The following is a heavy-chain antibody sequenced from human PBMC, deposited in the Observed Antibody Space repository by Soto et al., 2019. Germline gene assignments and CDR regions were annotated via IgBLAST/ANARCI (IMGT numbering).Heavy chain of an antibody. J-gene: IGHJ4*02. Sequence: GGSLRLSCKASGGTFSSYAMSWVRQAPGKGLEWVSAISGSGGNTYYADSVKGRFTISRDNSKNTLYLQMNSLRAEDTAVYYCAKSITARPFDYWGQGALVTVSS. D-gene: IGHD6-6*01. CDR3: AKSITARPFDY. CDR2: ISGSGGNT. CDR1: GGTFSSYA. V-gene: IGHV3-23*01.